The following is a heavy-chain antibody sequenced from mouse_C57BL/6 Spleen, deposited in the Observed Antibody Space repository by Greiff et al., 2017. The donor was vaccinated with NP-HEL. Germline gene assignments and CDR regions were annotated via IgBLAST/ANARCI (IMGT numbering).Heavy chain of an antibody. V-gene: IGHV5-9*01. CDR2: ISGGGGNT. CDR3: ARGLGQYFDV. CDR1: GFTFSSYT. D-gene: IGHD4-1*01. Sequence: EVMLVESGGGLVKPGGSLKLSCAASGFTFSSYTMSWVRQTPEKRLEWVATISGGGGNTYYPDSVKGRFTISRDNAKNTLYLQMSSLRSEDTALYYCARGLGQYFDVWGTGTTVTVSS. J-gene: IGHJ1*03.